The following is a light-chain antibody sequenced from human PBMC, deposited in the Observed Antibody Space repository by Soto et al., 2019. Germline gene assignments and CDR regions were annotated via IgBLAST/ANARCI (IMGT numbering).Light chain of an antibody. CDR2: KAS. CDR3: QQYNSYPET. J-gene: IGKJ1*01. CDR1: QSISGW. V-gene: IGKV1-5*03. Sequence: DIQMTQSPSSLSASVGDRVTITCQASQSISGWLAWYQQRPGTAPKLMIYKASTLETGVPSRFSGSGSGTEFTLTISSLQPDDFATYYCQQYNSYPETFGQGTKVDIK.